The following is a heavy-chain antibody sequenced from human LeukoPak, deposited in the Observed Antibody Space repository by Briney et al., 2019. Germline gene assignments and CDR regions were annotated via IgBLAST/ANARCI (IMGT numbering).Heavy chain of an antibody. CDR3: ARFFYGFDT. CDR1: GFTFSTYA. Sequence: PGGSLRLSCAASGFTFSTYAMTWVRQAPGKGLEWVSNINNSGGSTYYADAVKGRFTVSRDKSKNTMYLQMNSLRVEDTAVYYCARFFYGFDTWGQGTLVTVSS. D-gene: IGHD3-10*01. CDR2: INNSGGST. J-gene: IGHJ5*02. V-gene: IGHV3-23*05.